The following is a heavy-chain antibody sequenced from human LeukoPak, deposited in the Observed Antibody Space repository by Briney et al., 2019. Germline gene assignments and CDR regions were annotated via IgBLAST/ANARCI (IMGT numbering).Heavy chain of an antibody. CDR1: GGSISSYY. D-gene: IGHD2-2*01. V-gene: IGHV4-59*01. CDR2: IYDSGST. J-gene: IGHJ2*01. Sequence: PSETLSLTCTVSGGSISSYYWSWIRQPPGKELEWIGYIYDSGSTNYNPSLKSRVTISVDTSKNQFSLKLSSVTAADTAVYYCARTRGYCSSTSCYYWYFDLWGRGTLVTVSS. CDR3: ARTRGYCSSTSCYYWYFDL.